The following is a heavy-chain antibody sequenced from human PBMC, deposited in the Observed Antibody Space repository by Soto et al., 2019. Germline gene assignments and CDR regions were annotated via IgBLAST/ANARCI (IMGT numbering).Heavy chain of an antibody. Sequence: GGSLRLSCATSGFPISAFAMNWVRHAPGKGLEWVSSISSSSSYIYYADSVKGRFTISRDNAKNSLYLQMNSLRAEDTAVYYCARTVIGGFEYWGQGTLVNVSS. CDR2: ISSSSSYI. CDR3: ARTVIGGFEY. J-gene: IGHJ4*02. D-gene: IGHD3-16*02. V-gene: IGHV3-21*01. CDR1: GFPISAFA.